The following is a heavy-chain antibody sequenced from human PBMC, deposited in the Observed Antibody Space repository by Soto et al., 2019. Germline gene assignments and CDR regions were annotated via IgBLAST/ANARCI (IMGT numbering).Heavy chain of an antibody. V-gene: IGHV1-69*13. CDR2: IIPIFGTA. CDR1: GGTFNSYG. Sequence: GASVKVSCKASGGTFNSYGISWVRQAPGQGLEWMGGIIPIFGTANYAQKFQGRVTITADESTSTAYMELSSLRSEDTAVYYCARGAGDFRYWYFDLWGRGTLVTVSS. CDR3: ARGAGDFRYWYFDL. D-gene: IGHD1-26*01. J-gene: IGHJ2*01.